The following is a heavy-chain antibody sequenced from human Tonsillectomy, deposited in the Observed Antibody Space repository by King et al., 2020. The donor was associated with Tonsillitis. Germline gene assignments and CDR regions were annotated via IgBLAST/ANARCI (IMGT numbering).Heavy chain of an antibody. CDR2: MHRDGSLQ. CDR3: GXXXXXXXXXXX. CDR1: GITLSSXA. V-gene: IGHV3-30*02. J-gene: IGHJ1*01. Sequence: VQLVESGGGVVQXGGSLRLSCAASGITLSSXAMHWVRQAPGXGLEWVAFMHRDGSLQYXAXXXXGRXTXSRDNSKXTLNLQMNSLRAEDTAVYYCGXXXXXXXXXXXWGXXXXVXX.